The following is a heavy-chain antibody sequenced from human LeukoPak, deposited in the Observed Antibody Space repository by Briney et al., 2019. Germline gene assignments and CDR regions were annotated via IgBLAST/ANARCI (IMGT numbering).Heavy chain of an antibody. CDR1: GYTLTSYG. V-gene: IGHV1-69*06. CDR2: IIPIFGTA. J-gene: IGHJ5*02. D-gene: IGHD5-24*01. CDR3: ARDNSVRDEAWWFNP. Sequence: VASVKVSCKASGYTLTSYGISWVRQAPGQGLEWMGGIIPIFGTANYAQKFQGRVTITADKSTSTAYMELSSLRSEDTAVYYCARDNSVRDEAWWFNPWGQGTLVTVSS.